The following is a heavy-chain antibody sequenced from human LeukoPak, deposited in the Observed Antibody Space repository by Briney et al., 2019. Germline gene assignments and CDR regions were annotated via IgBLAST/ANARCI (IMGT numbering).Heavy chain of an antibody. J-gene: IGHJ4*02. CDR3: ARGHPVVTYYDFWSGYPSAYYFDY. V-gene: IGHV1-8*01. D-gene: IGHD3-3*01. Sequence: GASVKVSCKASVYTFTSYDINWVRQATRQGLEWMGWMNPNSGNPGYAQKFQGRVTMTRNTSISTAYMELSSLRSEDTAVYYCARGHPVVTYYDFWSGYPSAYYFDYWGQGALVTVSS. CDR2: MNPNSGNP. CDR1: VYTFTSYD.